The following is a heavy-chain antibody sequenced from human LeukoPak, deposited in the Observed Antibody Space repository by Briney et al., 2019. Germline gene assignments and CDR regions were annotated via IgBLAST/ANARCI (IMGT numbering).Heavy chain of an antibody. Sequence: GASVKVSCKASGYTFTGYYMHWVRQAPGQGLEWMGWINPNSGGTNYAQKFQGRVTMTRDTSISTAYMELSRLRSDDTAVYYCARGWASIAAAGDQHWARAPWSPSPQ. CDR2: INPNSGGT. J-gene: IGHJ1*01. V-gene: IGHV1-2*02. CDR3: ARGWASIAAAGDQH. D-gene: IGHD6-13*01. CDR1: GYTFTGYY.